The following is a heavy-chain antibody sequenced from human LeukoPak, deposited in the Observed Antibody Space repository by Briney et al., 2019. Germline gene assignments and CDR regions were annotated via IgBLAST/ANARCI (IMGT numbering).Heavy chain of an antibody. CDR2: INTNTGNP. CDR1: GYTFTSYA. CDR3: ARSWDFWSGYYTRYYYYYTDV. V-gene: IGHV7-4-1*02. J-gene: IGHJ6*03. D-gene: IGHD3-3*01. Sequence: GASVKVSCKASGYTFTSYAMNWVRQAPGQGLEWMGWINTNTGNPTYAQGFTGRFVFSLDTSVSTAYLQISSLKAEDTAVYYCARSWDFWSGYYTRYYYYYTDVWGKGTTVTVSS.